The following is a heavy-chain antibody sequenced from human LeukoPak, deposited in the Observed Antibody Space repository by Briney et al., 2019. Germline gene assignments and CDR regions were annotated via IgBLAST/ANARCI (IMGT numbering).Heavy chain of an antibody. D-gene: IGHD6-13*01. CDR3: ARDYSSSYHYFDY. Sequence: NSSETLSLSCSVSGGSISSYSWSWIRQPPGKGLEWIGDIYYSGSTKYNPSLKSRVTTSVDRSKNEVSLKLSSVTAADTAVYYCARDYSSSYHYFDYWGQGTLVTVSS. CDR2: IYYSGST. V-gene: IGHV4-59*01. CDR1: GGSISSYS. J-gene: IGHJ4*02.